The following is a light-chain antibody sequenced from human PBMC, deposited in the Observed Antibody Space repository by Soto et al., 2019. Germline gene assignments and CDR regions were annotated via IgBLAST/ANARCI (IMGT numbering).Light chain of an antibody. CDR3: QQYNRYPYT. J-gene: IGKJ2*01. CDR2: EAS. Sequence: DIQMTQSPSTLSASVGDRVTITCRASQSISIWLAWYQQKPGKAPKLLISEASSLETGVPPRFSGSGSGTEFTFIISSLQPDDFSTYYCQQYNRYPYTFGQGPSWRSN. V-gene: IGKV1-5*03. CDR1: QSISIW.